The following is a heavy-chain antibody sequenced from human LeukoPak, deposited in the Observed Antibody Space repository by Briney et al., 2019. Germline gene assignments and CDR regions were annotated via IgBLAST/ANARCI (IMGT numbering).Heavy chain of an antibody. D-gene: IGHD3-16*01. J-gene: IGHJ4*02. CDR1: GFTFSSYG. CDR3: ASPGGGPLYPFDY. V-gene: IGHV3-33*01. CDR2: IWYDGSNK. Sequence: PGGSLRFSCAASGFTFSSYGKHWVRQAPGKGLEWVAVIWYDGSNKYYADSVKGRFTISRDNSKNTLYLQMNSLRAEDTAVYYCASPGGGPLYPFDYWGQGTLVTVSS.